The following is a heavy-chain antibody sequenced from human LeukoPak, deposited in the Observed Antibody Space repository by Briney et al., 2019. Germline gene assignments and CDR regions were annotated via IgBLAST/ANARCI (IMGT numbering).Heavy chain of an antibody. Sequence: SETLSLTCTVSGGSISSGGYYWSWIRQPPGKGLEWIGYIYHSGSTYYNPSLKSRVTISVDRSKNQFSLKLSSVTAADTAVYYCARGHSGYDYYFDYWGQGTLVTVSS. CDR2: IYHSGST. D-gene: IGHD5-12*01. CDR3: ARGHSGYDYYFDY. J-gene: IGHJ4*02. CDR1: GGSISSGGYY. V-gene: IGHV4-30-2*01.